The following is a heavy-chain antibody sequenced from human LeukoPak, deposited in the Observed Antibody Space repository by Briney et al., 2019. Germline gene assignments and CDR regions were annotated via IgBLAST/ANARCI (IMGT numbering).Heavy chain of an antibody. CDR2: IYHSGST. CDR3: ARAGSYDYGGGFGY. J-gene: IGHJ4*02. CDR1: GGSISSGGYS. V-gene: IGHV4-30-2*01. Sequence: KSSETLSLTKAVCGGSISSGGYSRSWMRQPPGKGLEWIGYIYHSGSTYYNPSLKSRVTISVDRSKDQFSLKLSSVTAADTAVYYCARAGSYDYGGGFGYWGQGTLVTVSS. D-gene: IGHD4-17*01.